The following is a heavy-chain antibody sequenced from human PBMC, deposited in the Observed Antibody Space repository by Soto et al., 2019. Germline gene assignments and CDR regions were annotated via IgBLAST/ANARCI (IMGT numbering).Heavy chain of an antibody. CDR2: IGTAGDT. CDR1: GFTFSSYD. Sequence: EVQLVESGGGLVQPGGSLRLSCAASGFTFSSYDMHWVRQATGKGLEWVSAIGTAGDTYYPGSVKGRFTISRENAKNSLYLQMNSLRAGDTAVYYCARAIDYDIVTGYPAPPDYWGQGTLVTVSS. D-gene: IGHD3-9*01. J-gene: IGHJ4*02. V-gene: IGHV3-13*04. CDR3: ARAIDYDIVTGYPAPPDY.